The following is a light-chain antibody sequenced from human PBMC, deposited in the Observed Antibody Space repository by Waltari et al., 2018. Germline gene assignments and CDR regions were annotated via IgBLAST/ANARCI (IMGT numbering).Light chain of an antibody. CDR2: GAS. CDR3: QQYGSSPLT. J-gene: IGKJ1*01. V-gene: IGKV3-20*01. CDR1: HSVSSSY. Sequence: IVLTQSPGTLSLSPGERATLSCRASHSVSSSYLAWYQQKPGQAPRLLIYGASSRPAGIPDRFSGSGSGTDFTLTIGRLEPEDFAVYYCQQYGSSPLTFGQGTKVEVK.